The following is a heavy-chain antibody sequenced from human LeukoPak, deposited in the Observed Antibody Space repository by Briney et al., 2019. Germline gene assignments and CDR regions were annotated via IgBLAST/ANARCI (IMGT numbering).Heavy chain of an antibody. D-gene: IGHD3-10*01. CDR2: IDGDGGRT. V-gene: IGHV3-23*01. CDR1: GFTLSSYV. Sequence: GGSLRLFCAASGFTLSSYVMSWVRQAPGKGLEWVSAIDGDGGRTYHADSVRGRFTISRDNSKNTLYLQMDSLRTEDTAIYYCAKDYYSSGRYYDYDAFDIWGQGTMVTVSS. CDR3: AKDYYSSGRYYDYDAFDI. J-gene: IGHJ3*02.